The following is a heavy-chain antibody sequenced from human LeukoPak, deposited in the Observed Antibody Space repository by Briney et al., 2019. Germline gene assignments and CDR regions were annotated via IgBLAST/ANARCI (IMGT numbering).Heavy chain of an antibody. CDR1: GGSFSGYY. CDR3: AREGEEMATRHFDY. V-gene: IGHV4-34*01. D-gene: IGHD5-24*01. J-gene: IGHJ4*02. CDR2: INHSGST. Sequence: SETLSLTCAVYGGSFSGYYWSWIRQPPGKGLEWIGEINHSGSTYYNPSLKSRVTISVDTSKNQFSLKLSSVTAADTAVYYCAREGEEMATRHFDYWGQGTLVTVSS.